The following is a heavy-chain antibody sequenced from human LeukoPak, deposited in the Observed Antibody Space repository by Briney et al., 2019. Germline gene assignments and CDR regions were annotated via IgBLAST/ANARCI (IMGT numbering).Heavy chain of an antibody. D-gene: IGHD5-18*01. CDR1: GASISSGRNY. V-gene: IGHV4-39*01. CDR3: ARHLSGSAMMHYFDY. Sequence: PSETLSLTCNVSGASISSGRNYWGWIRQSPGKGLEWIASIYYSGNSYYNPSLKSRVSISVDTSKNHISLKQFSLTAADTALYYCARHLSGSAMMHYFDYWGQGNLVTVSS. J-gene: IGHJ4*02. CDR2: IYYSGNS.